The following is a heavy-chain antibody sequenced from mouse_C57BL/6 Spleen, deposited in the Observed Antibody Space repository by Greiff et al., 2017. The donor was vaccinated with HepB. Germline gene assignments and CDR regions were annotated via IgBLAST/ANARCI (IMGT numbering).Heavy chain of an antibody. J-gene: IGHJ2*01. V-gene: IGHV5-17*01. CDR2: ISSGSSTI. Sequence: EVKLMESGGGLVKPGGSLKLSCAASGFTFSDYGMHWVRQAPEKGLEWVAYISSGSSTIYYADTVKGRFTISRDNAKNTLFLQMTSLRSEDTAMYYCARNFPRYFDDWGEGTTLTVSS. CDR3: ARNFPRYFDD. CDR1: GFTFSDYG. D-gene: IGHD3-1*01.